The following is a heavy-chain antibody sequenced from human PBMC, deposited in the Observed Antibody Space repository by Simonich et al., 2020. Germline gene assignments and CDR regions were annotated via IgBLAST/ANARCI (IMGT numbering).Heavy chain of an antibody. CDR3: ARVGYSNYYYYGMDV. CDR1: GYSISSGYY. Sequence: QVQLQESGPGLVKPSETLSLTCAVSGYSISSGYYWGWIRQPPGKGLEWIGSIYHSGGPYYTPSLKCRVTISVDTSKNQFSLKLSSVTAADTAVYYCARVGYSNYYYYGMDVWGQGTTVTVSS. CDR2: IYHSGGP. D-gene: IGHD6-13*01. J-gene: IGHJ6*02. V-gene: IGHV4-38-2*01.